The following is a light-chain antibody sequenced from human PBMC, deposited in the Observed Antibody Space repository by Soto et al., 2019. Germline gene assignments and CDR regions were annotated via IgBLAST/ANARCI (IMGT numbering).Light chain of an antibody. CDR1: QSVSSSY. CDR2: GAS. CDR3: HQYESSPLT. J-gene: IGKJ4*01. Sequence: EIVLTQSPGTLSLSPGERATLSCRASQSVSSSYLAWYQQKPGQAPRLLIYGASSRATGIPDRFSGSGSGTDFTLTISSLEPEDFAVYYCHQYESSPLTVGGGTKVEIK. V-gene: IGKV3-20*01.